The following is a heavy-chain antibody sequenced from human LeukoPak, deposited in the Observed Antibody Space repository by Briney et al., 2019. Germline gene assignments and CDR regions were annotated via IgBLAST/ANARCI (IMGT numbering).Heavy chain of an antibody. CDR2: INPNSGGT. J-gene: IGHJ4*02. D-gene: IGHD3-3*01. CDR3: ARHSVYDFWSGYP. CDR1: GYTFTSYY. V-gene: IGHV1-2*02. Sequence: ASVKVSCKASGYTFTSYYMHWVRQAPGQGLEWMGWINPNSGGTNYAQKFQGRATMTRDTSISTAYMELSRLRSDDTAVYYCARHSVYDFWSGYPWGQGTLVTVSS.